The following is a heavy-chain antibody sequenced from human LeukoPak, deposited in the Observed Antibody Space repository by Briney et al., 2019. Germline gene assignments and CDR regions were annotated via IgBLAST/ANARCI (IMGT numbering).Heavy chain of an antibody. CDR3: ARHSITARPNWFDP. Sequence: SETLSLTCTASGGTISSSIYYWGWIRQPPGKWLEWIGSIYYSGSTYYNPSLKSRVTISVDTSKNQFSLKLSSVTAADTAVYYCARHSITARPNWFDPWGQGTLVTVSS. D-gene: IGHD6-6*01. CDR2: IYYSGST. CDR1: GGTISSSIYY. J-gene: IGHJ5*02. V-gene: IGHV4-39*01.